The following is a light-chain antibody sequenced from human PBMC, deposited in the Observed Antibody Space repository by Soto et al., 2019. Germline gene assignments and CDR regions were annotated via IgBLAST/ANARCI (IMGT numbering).Light chain of an antibody. Sequence: DIVLTQSPGTLSLSPGDRATLSCRASQSITGNYLAWHQQKPGQAPKLLIYGASTRAPGSGSGTDFTLTISRLEADDVAVYHCHQYGSSVRAFGQGTKLEIK. CDR2: GAS. J-gene: IGKJ1*01. CDR3: HQYGSSVRA. V-gene: IGKV3-20*01. CDR1: QSITGNY.